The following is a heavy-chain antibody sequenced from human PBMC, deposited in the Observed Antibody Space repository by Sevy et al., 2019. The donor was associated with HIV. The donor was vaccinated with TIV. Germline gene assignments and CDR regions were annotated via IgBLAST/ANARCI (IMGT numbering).Heavy chain of an antibody. CDR2: IIPIFGTA. D-gene: IGHD1-26*01. V-gene: IGHV1-69*13. CDR1: GGTFSSYA. CDR3: ARGVTVGAITGYYYGMDV. Sequence: ASVKVSCKASGGTFSSYAISWVRQAPGQGLEWMGGIIPIFGTANYAQKFQGRVTITADESTSTAYMELSSLRCEDTAVYYCARGVTVGAITGYYYGMDVWGQGTTVTVSS. J-gene: IGHJ6*02.